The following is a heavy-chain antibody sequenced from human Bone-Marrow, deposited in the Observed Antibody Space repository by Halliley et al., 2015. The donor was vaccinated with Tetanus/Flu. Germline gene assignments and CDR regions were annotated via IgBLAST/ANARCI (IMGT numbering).Heavy chain of an antibody. J-gene: IGHJ4*02. CDR3: ATYYAGAGGRGH. CDR2: MDYNGGT. D-gene: IGHD3-10*01. Sequence: EWIGFMDYNGGTNYSPSLEGRATISVDTSKNHFSLRLTFVTTADTALYYCATYYAGAGGRGHWGQGTQVTVSS. V-gene: IGHV4-59*08.